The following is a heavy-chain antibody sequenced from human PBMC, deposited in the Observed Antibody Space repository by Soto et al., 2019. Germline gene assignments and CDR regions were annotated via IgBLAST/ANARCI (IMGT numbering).Heavy chain of an antibody. J-gene: IGHJ5*02. V-gene: IGHV1-69*13. CDR3: ARDPDYGDYPRWFDP. CDR2: IIPIFGTA. CDR1: GGTFSSYA. Sequence: SVKVSCKASGGTFSSYAISWVRQAPGQGLEWMGGIIPIFGTANYAQKFQGRVTITADESTSTAYMELSSLRSEDTAVYYCARDPDYGDYPRWFDPWDQGTLVTVSS. D-gene: IGHD4-17*01.